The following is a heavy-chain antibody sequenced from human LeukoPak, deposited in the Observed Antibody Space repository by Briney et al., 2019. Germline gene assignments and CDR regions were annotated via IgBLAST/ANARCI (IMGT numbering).Heavy chain of an antibody. CDR1: GGSFSGYY. D-gene: IGHD3-10*01. CDR2: INHSGIT. V-gene: IGHV4-34*01. CDR3: ARGGFYYYGSGSYYRNLYYFDY. Sequence: SETLSLTCAVYGGSFSGYYSSWSRQPPGKGLEWIGEINHSGITNYNPSLKSRVTISVETSKNQFSLKLSSVTAADTAVYYCARGGFYYYGSGSYYRNLYYFDYWGQGTLVTVSS. J-gene: IGHJ4*02.